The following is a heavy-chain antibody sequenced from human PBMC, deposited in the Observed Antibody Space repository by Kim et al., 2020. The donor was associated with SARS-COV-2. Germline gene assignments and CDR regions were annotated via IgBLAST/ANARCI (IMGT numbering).Heavy chain of an antibody. V-gene: IGHV3-11*04. CDR3: ARVRGAFDI. CDR2: STI. J-gene: IGHJ3*02. Sequence: STIYYADSMKGRFTISRDNAKNSLYLQMNSLRAEDTAVYYCARVRGAFDIWGQGTMVTVSS.